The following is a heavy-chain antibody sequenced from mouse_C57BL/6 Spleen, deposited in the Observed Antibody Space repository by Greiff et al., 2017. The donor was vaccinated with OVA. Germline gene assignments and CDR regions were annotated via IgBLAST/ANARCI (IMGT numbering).Heavy chain of an antibody. CDR1: GYTFTSYW. J-gene: IGHJ4*01. V-gene: IGHV1-72*01. Sequence: KESCKASGYTFTSYWMHWVKQRPGRGLEWIGRIDPNSGGTKYNEKFKSKATLTVDKPSSTAYMQLSSLTSEDSAVYYCARDYGSSAHAMDYWGKGTSVTVSS. CDR3: ARDYGSSAHAMDY. CDR2: IDPNSGGT. D-gene: IGHD1-1*01.